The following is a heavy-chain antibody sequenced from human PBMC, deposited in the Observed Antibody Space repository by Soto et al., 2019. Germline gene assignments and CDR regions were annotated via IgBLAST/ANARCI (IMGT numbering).Heavy chain of an antibody. CDR1: GFKSVDYA. Sequence: AGGSLRLSCAASGFKSVDYAMGWVRQAPGKGLEWVAAISGTGARTFYDDSVKGRFTISRDNAKNSLYLQMNSLRAEDTALYYCAKDMRIAAAGTIDYWGQGTLVTVSS. D-gene: IGHD6-13*01. CDR3: AKDMRIAAAGTIDY. CDR2: ISGTGART. J-gene: IGHJ4*02. V-gene: IGHV3-9*02.